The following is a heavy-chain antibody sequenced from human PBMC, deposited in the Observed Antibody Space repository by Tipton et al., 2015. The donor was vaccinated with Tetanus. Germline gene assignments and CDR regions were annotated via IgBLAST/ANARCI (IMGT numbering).Heavy chain of an antibody. CDR1: GFTVSSSY. CDR3: ARANNEFPKKGPFDS. Sequence: QLVQSGGGLIHPGRSLRLTCGGSGFTVSSSYMHWVRQAPGKGLEWVAVIYTGGSTYYADSVRGRFTISRDNSRDTLYLQMNSLRADDMAVYYCARANNEFPKKGPFDSWGQGSLVIVSS. CDR2: IYTGGST. D-gene: IGHD1-1*01. V-gene: IGHV3-53*01. J-gene: IGHJ4*02.